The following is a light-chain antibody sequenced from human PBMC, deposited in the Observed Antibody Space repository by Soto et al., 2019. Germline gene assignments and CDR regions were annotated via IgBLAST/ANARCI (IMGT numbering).Light chain of an antibody. Sequence: EIVLTQSPGTLSSSPGERATLSCRASQSVSSSYLAWYQQKTSQAPRLLIYGASSRATSIPDRFSGSGSGTDFTLTISRLEPEDFAVYYCQQYGSSPWTFGQGTKVDIK. CDR3: QQYGSSPWT. CDR1: QSVSSSY. CDR2: GAS. J-gene: IGKJ1*01. V-gene: IGKV3-20*01.